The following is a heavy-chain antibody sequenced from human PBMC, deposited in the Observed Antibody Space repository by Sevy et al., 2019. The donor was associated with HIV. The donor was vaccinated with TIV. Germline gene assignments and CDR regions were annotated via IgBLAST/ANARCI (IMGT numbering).Heavy chain of an antibody. D-gene: IGHD3-10*01. CDR3: AKGLGMVKGAVLSDDV. CDR2: IRYDGSTK. V-gene: IGHV3-30*02. CDR1: GFTFRGYG. J-gene: IGHJ3*01. Sequence: GGSLRLSCAASGFTFRGYGMHWVRQAPGKGLEWVTFIRYDGSTKYYADSVKGRFTISRDNSKNTLFLQMNSLGGEDTAVYYCAKGLGMVKGAVLSDDVWGQGTMVTVSS.